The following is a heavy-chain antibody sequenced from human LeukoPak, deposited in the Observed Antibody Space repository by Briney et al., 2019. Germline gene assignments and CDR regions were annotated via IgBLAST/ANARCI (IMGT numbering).Heavy chain of an antibody. D-gene: IGHD2-8*01. CDR3: AKSQDLMVYDPDY. J-gene: IGHJ4*02. V-gene: IGHV3-23*01. CDR2: ISGSGGST. Sequence: GGSLRLSCAASGFTFSSYGMHWVRQAPGKGLEWVSAISGSGGSTYYADSVKGRFTISRDNSKNTLYLQMNSLRAEDTAVYYCAKSQDLMVYDPDYWGQGTLVTVSS. CDR1: GFTFSSYG.